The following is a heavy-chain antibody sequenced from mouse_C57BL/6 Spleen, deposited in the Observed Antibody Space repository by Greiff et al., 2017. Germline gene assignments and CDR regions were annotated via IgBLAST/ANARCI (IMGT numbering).Heavy chain of an antibody. CDR2: ISYDGSN. Sequence: EVQLKESGPGLVKPSQSLSLTCSVTGYSITSGYYWNWIRQFPGNKLEWMGYISYDGSNNYNPSLKNRISITRDTSKNQFFLKLNSVTTEDTATYYCARGLYYYDYWGQGTTLTVSS. CDR1: GYSITSGYY. V-gene: IGHV3-6*01. CDR3: ARGLYYYDY. D-gene: IGHD1-1*01. J-gene: IGHJ2*01.